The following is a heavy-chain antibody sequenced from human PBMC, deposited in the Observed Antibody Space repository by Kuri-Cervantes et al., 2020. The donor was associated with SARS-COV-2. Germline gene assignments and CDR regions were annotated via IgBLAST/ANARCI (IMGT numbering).Heavy chain of an antibody. J-gene: IGHJ3*02. CDR1: GFTFSSYA. D-gene: IGHD2-2*01. V-gene: IGHV3-23*01. CDR3: AKDSNIYIVVVPTGAFDI. CDR2: ISGSGGST. Sequence: GESLKISCAASGFTFSSYAMSWVRQAPGKGLEWVSAISGSGGSTYYADSVKGRFTISRDNSKNTLYLQMNSLRAEDTAVYYCAKDSNIYIVVVPTGAFDIWGQGTMVTVSS.